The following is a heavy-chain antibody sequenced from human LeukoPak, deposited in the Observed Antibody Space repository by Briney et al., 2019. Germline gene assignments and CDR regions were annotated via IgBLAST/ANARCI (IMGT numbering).Heavy chain of an antibody. CDR3: ARDDDSYMDV. Sequence: GGSLRLSCAASKFIFSKYWMSWVRQAPGKGLEWVADIKEDGSEKYYVDSVKGRFTISRQDAKSSLFLQMNSLRAEDTAVYYCARDDDSYMDVWGKGTTVTISS. CDR1: KFIFSKYW. CDR2: IKEDGSEK. D-gene: IGHD3-9*01. J-gene: IGHJ6*03. V-gene: IGHV3-7*01.